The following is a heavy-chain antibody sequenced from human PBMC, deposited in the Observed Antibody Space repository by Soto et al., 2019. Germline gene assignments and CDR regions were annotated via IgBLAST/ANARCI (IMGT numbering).Heavy chain of an antibody. CDR2: IKQDGSEK. CDR3: ARDDRPYYDFWSGYYQGNYYYGMDV. V-gene: IGHV3-7*05. Sequence: PGGSLRLSCAASGFTFSSYWMSWVRQAPGKGLEWVANIKQDGSEKYYVDSVKGRFTISRDNAKNSLYLQMNSLRAEDTAVYYCARDDRPYYDFWSGYYQGNYYYGMDVWGQGTTVTVSS. CDR1: GFTFSSYW. D-gene: IGHD3-3*01. J-gene: IGHJ6*02.